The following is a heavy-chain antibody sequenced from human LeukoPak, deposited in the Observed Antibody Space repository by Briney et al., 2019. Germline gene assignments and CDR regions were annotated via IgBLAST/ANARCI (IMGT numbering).Heavy chain of an antibody. CDR2: ISYDGSNK. V-gene: IGHV3-30-3*01. CDR1: RFTFSSYA. CDR3: ARDRGRATIPPIYLFDY. Sequence: PGRSLRLSCAASRFTFSSYAMHWVRQAPGKGLEWVAVISYDGSNKYYADSVKGRFTISRDNSKNTLYLQMNSLRAEDTAVYYCARDRGRATIPPIYLFDYWGQGTLVTVSS. D-gene: IGHD3-10*01. J-gene: IGHJ4*02.